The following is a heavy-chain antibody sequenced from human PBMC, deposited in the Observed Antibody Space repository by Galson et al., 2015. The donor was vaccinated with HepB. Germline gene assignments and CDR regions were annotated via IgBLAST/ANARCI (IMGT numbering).Heavy chain of an antibody. Sequence: SLRLSCAASGFTFSSYAMGWVRQAPGKGLEWVSAISGSGGSTYYADSVKGRFTISRDNSKNTLYLQMNSLRAEDTAVYYCAKAQGGDYYYGMDVWGQGTTVTVSS. CDR1: GFTFSSYA. CDR2: ISGSGGST. J-gene: IGHJ6*02. V-gene: IGHV3-23*01. CDR3: AKAQGGDYYYGMDV. D-gene: IGHD3-16*01.